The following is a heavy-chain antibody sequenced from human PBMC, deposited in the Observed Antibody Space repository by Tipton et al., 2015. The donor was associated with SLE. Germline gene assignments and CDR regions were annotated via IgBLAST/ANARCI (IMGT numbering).Heavy chain of an antibody. CDR3: ARLSDGSGGDAFDI. CDR2: INHSGST. CDR1: GGSSSGYY. V-gene: IGHV4-34*01. D-gene: IGHD3-10*01. Sequence: TLSLTCAVYGGSSSGYYWSWIRQPPGKGLEWIGEINHSGSTNYNPSLKSRVTISVDTSKNQFSLKLSSVTAADTAVYYCARLSDGSGGDAFDIWGQGTMVTVSS. J-gene: IGHJ3*02.